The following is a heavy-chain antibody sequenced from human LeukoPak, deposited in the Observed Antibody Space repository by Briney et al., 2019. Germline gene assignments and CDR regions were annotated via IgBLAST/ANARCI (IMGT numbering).Heavy chain of an antibody. CDR3: AREMGIAVAGAFGY. J-gene: IGHJ4*02. D-gene: IGHD6-19*01. CDR2: IIPIFGTA. V-gene: IGHV1-69*01. CDR1: GGIFSSYS. Sequence: SVKVSCKASGGIFSSYSISWVRQAPGQGLEWMGRIIPIFGTANYAQNFQGRVTITADESTSTAYMELSSLRSEDTAVYYCAREMGIAVAGAFGYWGQGTLVTVSS.